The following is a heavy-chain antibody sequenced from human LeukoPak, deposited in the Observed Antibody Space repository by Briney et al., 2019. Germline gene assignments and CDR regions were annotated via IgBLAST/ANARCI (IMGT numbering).Heavy chain of an antibody. J-gene: IGHJ3*02. CDR2: ISGSGGSK. V-gene: IGHV3-23*01. CDR3: ARVGDFWSGYYLGGSDI. CDR1: GFTFSSYA. Sequence: GGSLRLSCVASGFTFSSYAMSWVRQAPGKGLEWVSSISGSGGSKYYADSVKGRFTISRDNDKNSLYLQMNSLRAEDTAVYYCARVGDFWSGYYLGGSDIWGQGTMVTVSS. D-gene: IGHD3-3*01.